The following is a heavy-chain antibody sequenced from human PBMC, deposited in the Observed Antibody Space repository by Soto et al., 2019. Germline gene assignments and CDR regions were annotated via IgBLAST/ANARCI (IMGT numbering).Heavy chain of an antibody. CDR3: AKPDYYDSSGIFDY. CDR2: ISYDGSNK. Sequence: LRLSCAASGFTFSSYGMHWVRQAPGKGLEWVAVISYDGSNKYYADSVKGRFTISRDNSKNTLYLQMNSLRAEDTAVYYCAKPDYYDSSGIFDYWGQGTLVTVSS. J-gene: IGHJ4*02. V-gene: IGHV3-30*18. D-gene: IGHD3-22*01. CDR1: GFTFSSYG.